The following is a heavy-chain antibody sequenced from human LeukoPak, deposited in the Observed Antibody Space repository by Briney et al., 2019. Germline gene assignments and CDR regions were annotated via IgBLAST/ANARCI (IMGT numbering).Heavy chain of an antibody. CDR3: AGTSTVAWPVRY. V-gene: IGHV3-21*01. CDR2: ISSSSSYI. Sequence: GGSLRLSCAASGFTFSSDSMNWVRQAPGKGLEWVSSISSSSSYIYYADSVKGRFTISRDNANNSLYLQMNSPRAEDTAGYYCAGTSTVAWPVRYWGQGTLVTVSS. CDR1: GFTFSSDS. D-gene: IGHD5-12*01. J-gene: IGHJ4*02.